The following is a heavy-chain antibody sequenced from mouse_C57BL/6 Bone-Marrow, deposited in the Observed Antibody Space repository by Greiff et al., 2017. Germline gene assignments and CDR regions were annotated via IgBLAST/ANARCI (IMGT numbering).Heavy chain of an antibody. CDR2: ISNGGGST. CDR1: GFTFSDYY. Sequence: DVKLVESGGGLVQPGGSLKLSCAASGFTFSDYYMYWVRQTPEKRLEWVAYISNGGGSTYYPDTVKGRFTISRDNAKNTLFLQMSSLRSEDTAMYYCARKGGLRAWFAYWGQGTLVTVSA. CDR3: ARKGGLRAWFAY. V-gene: IGHV5-12*03. J-gene: IGHJ3*01. D-gene: IGHD2-4*01.